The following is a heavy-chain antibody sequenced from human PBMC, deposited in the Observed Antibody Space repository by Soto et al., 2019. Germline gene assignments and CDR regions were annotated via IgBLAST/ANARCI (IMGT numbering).Heavy chain of an antibody. CDR3: ARERADMVTDYRRMFDL. V-gene: IGHV3-74*01. CDR1: GFSFSDHW. J-gene: IGHJ5*02. Sequence: EVQLVESGGDVVQPGGSLRLSCTASGFSFSDHWMHWIRQVPGKGPVWVSRIKNDGSSTKYADFVRGRFTISIDNSKNILYQQMHSLGAEDTAVYYCARERADMVTDYRRMFDLWGQGALVTVSS. D-gene: IGHD4-17*01. CDR2: IKNDGSST.